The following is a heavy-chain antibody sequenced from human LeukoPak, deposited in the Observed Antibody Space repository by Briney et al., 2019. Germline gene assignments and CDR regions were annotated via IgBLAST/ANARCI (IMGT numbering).Heavy chain of an antibody. CDR1: GGSISSYY. V-gene: IGHV4-59*12. CDR2: IYYSGST. J-gene: IGHJ4*02. D-gene: IGHD3-10*01. CDR3: ARDRGPLWFGESYLDY. Sequence: PSETLSLTCTVSGGSISSYYWSWIRQPPGKGLEWIGYIYYSGSTNYNPSLKSRVTISVDTSKNQFSLKLSSVTAADTAVYYCARDRGPLWFGESYLDYWGQGTLVTVSS.